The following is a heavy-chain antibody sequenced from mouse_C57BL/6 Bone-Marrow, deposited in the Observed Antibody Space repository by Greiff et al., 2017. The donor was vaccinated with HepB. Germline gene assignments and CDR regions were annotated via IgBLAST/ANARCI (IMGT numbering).Heavy chain of an antibody. D-gene: IGHD1-1*01. CDR3: ARHEGTPLLNFDY. CDR1: GYTFTEYP. Sequence: VQLQESGAVLVKPGASVKLSCKASGYTFTEYPILWVTQRSGQGLEWIGWFYPGSGSIKYNEKFKDKATLTADKSSSTVYMELSRLTSEDSAVYFCARHEGTPLLNFDYWGQGTTLTVSS. CDR2: FYPGSGSI. J-gene: IGHJ2*01. V-gene: IGHV1-62-2*01.